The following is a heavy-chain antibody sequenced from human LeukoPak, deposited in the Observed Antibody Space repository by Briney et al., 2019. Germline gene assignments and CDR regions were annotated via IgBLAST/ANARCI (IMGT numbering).Heavy chain of an antibody. Sequence: GGSLRLSCAASGFTFDDYGMSWVRQAPGKGLEWVSAISGSGGSTYYADSVKGRFTISRDNSKNTLYLQMKSLRAEDTAVYFCAKARGSGYAEYYFDYWGQGTLVTVSS. D-gene: IGHD5-12*01. CDR3: AKARGSGYAEYYFDY. J-gene: IGHJ4*02. CDR1: GFTFDDYG. CDR2: ISGSGGST. V-gene: IGHV3-23*01.